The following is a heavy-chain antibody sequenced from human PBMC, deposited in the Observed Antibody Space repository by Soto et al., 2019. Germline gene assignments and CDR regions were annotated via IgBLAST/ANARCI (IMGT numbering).Heavy chain of an antibody. Sequence: SGGSLRLSCAASGFTFSSCAMSWVRQAPGKGLEWVSAISGSGGSTYYADSVKGRFTISRDNSKNTLYLQMNSLRAEDTAVYYCAPGSNLAYYFYGMDVLCPGTTVTVSS. V-gene: IGHV3-23*01. CDR2: ISGSGGST. CDR1: GFTFSSCA. J-gene: IGHJ6*02. CDR3: APGSNLAYYFYGMDV.